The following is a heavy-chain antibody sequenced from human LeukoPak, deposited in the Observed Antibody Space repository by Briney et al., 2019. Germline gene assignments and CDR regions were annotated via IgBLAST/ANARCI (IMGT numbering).Heavy chain of an antibody. V-gene: IGHV3-7*01. D-gene: IGHD3-16*02. CDR2: IKEDGSEE. J-gene: IGHJ6*03. CDR3: ARRSYRGVIGLYYYYMDV. CDR1: GFSFSTYW. Sequence: PGGSLRLSCVGSGFSFSTYWMSWVRQAPGKGLEWVANIKEDGSEEYYVDSVKGRFTMSRDNAKNSVYLQMNRLRVEDTAVYYCARRSYRGVIGLYYYYMDVWGKGTPVTVSS.